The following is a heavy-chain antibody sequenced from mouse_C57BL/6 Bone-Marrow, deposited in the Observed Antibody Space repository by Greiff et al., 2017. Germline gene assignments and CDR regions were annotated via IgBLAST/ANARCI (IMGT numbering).Heavy chain of an antibody. CDR1: GYTFTSYW. J-gene: IGHJ2*01. CDR2: IDPSDSYT. CDR3: AREGLRLDY. Sequence: QVQLQQSGAELVRPGTSVKLSCKASGYTFTSYWMHWVKQRPGQGLEWIGVIDPSDSYTNYNQKFKGKATLTVDTSSSTAYMQLSSLTSEDSAVYYCAREGLRLDYWGQGTTRTVSS. D-gene: IGHD2-4*01. V-gene: IGHV1-59*01.